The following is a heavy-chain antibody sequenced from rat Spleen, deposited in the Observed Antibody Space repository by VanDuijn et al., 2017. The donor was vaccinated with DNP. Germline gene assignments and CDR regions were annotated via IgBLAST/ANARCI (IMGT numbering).Heavy chain of an antibody. Sequence: EVKLVESGGGLVQPGRSLKLSCAASGFTFSNYGMAWVRQAPTKGLEWVATTSFDGTSTDYGDSVKGRFTISRDNAKSTLYLQMDSLRSEDNATYYCTTPQYDGTYYYGWFAYWGQGTLVIVSS. J-gene: IGHJ3*01. D-gene: IGHD1-12*02. CDR3: TTPQYDGTYYYGWFAY. V-gene: IGHV5-29*01. CDR2: TSFDGTST. CDR1: GFTFSNYG.